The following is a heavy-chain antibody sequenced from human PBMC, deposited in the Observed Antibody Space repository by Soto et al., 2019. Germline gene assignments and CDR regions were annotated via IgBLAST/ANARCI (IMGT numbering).Heavy chain of an antibody. D-gene: IGHD3-10*01. CDR2: IYYSGST. J-gene: IGHJ4*02. V-gene: IGHV4-30-4*01. CDR1: GGSISSGDYY. Sequence: QVQLQESGPGLVKPSQTLSLTCTVSGGSISSGDYYWSWIRQPPGKGLGWIGYIYYSGSTCYNPSTKICVTRYIDPSKPHFSSKLRSVSAAAPAVYDCARGWYGEFFDFRGQGGLVTVSS. CDR3: ARGWYGEFFDF.